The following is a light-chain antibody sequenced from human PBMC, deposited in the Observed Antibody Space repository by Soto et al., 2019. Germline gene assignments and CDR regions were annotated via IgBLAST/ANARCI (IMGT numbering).Light chain of an antibody. J-gene: IGKJ1*01. CDR3: QQYAASPRT. CDR1: QSIGNNY. Sequence: EIVLTQSPGTLSLSPREIATLSCRASQSIGNNYLGWYQHKPGQAPRLLIYGASNRTPGIPYRFSGSGFGTDFTVTIRRLEPEDCAIDDCQQYAASPRTFGQGTKVEVQ. V-gene: IGKV3-20*01. CDR2: GAS.